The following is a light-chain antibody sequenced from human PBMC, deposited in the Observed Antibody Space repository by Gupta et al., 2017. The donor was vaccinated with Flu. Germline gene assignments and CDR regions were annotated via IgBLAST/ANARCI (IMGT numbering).Light chain of an antibody. J-gene: IGLJ2*01. CDR1: SSDIGAYNY. CDR2: EVD. Sequence: QSALTQPASVSGSPGQSITISCTGTSSDIGAYNYVAWHQQHPGKAPKLIIFEVDNRPSGVSNRISGSKSGNTASLTISGLQAEDEAHYYCSSYSGSSTLFGEGTKLTVL. V-gene: IGLV2-14*01. CDR3: SSYSGSSTL.